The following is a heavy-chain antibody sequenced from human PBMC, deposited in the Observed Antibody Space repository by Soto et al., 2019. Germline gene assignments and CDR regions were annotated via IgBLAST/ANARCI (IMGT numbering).Heavy chain of an antibody. CDR2: IKQGGNER. CDR1: GFTFSSSW. D-gene: IGHD3-10*01. V-gene: IGHV3-7*03. CDR3: ARDSGAVPLDY. J-gene: IGHJ4*02. Sequence: EVQLVESGGGLVQPGGSLRLSCAASGFTFSSSWMNWVRQAPGRGLEWVVNIKQGGNERHYVDSVKGRFTISRDNAKNSLHLQMNTLRAEDTAVYYCARDSGAVPLDYWGQGTLVTVSS.